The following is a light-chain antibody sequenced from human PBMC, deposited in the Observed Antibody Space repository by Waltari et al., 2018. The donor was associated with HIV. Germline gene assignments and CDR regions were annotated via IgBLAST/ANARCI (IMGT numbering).Light chain of an antibody. Sequence: QSGLRQPPSTSRPPGQRVVISCSGSTSNVGTNYVSWFQQLPGAAPRLLIYRHDRRPSGVPDRFTAAKSGSSASLVISGLRSDDEAEYFCASWDDALSSWLFGGGTKLTVL. CDR1: TSNVGTNY. CDR2: RHD. CDR3: ASWDDALSSWL. V-gene: IGLV1-47*01. J-gene: IGLJ6*01.